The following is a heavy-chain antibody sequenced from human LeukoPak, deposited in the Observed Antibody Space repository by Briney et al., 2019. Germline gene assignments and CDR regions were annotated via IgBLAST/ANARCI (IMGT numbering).Heavy chain of an antibody. CDR1: GYTFTSYY. CDR2: IYHNSGGK. J-gene: IGHJ5*02. CDR3: AGVGGINPAWFDP. D-gene: IGHD3-16*01. Sequence: GGSVKVSCEASGYTFTSYYMHWVRQAPGQGLEWVGWIYHNSGGKNYAEPVQGRFTMTRDTSNSTAYMELSRLRADDKAVYYCAGVGGINPAWFDPWGQGTLVTVSS. V-gene: IGHV1-2*02.